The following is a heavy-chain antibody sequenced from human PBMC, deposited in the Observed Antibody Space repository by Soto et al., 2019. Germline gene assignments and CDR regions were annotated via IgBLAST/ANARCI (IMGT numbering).Heavy chain of an antibody. V-gene: IGHV3-23*01. Sequence: EVQLLESGGDLIQPGGSLSLSCAASGFSFSSYPMSWVRQAPGKGLEWVAAISGAGISTYYADSVRGRFTISRENSKNTLYLQMSSLRAEDTALYYCAKDHLTSGGTFWFDPWGQGTLVTVSS. CDR2: ISGAGIST. D-gene: IGHD6-13*01. CDR3: AKDHLTSGGTFWFDP. CDR1: GFSFSSYP. J-gene: IGHJ5*02.